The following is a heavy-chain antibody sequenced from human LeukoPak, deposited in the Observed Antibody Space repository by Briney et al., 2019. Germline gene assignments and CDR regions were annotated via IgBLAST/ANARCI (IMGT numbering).Heavy chain of an antibody. Sequence: GGSLRLSCVASGLTFSSYGMHWVRQAQGKGLEWVAFIRYDGSSKYYADSVKGRFTISRDNSKNTVYLQMNSLRGEDTAVYHCAKDSLSAAGDRVYSDYWGQGTLVTVSS. CDR3: AKDSLSAAGDRVYSDY. V-gene: IGHV3-30*02. J-gene: IGHJ4*02. CDR2: IRYDGSSK. CDR1: GLTFSSYG. D-gene: IGHD6-13*01.